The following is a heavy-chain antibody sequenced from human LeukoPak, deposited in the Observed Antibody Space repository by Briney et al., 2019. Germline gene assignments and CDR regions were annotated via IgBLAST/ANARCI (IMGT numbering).Heavy chain of an antibody. D-gene: IGHD4-11*01. J-gene: IGHJ6*03. Sequence: SETLSLTCTVSGGSTSSSSYYWGWIRQPPGKGLEWIGYVDHTGRTKFNPSLNGRVSISRYTSNNFFSLRLRSVTAADTAVYFCARVRVSSSTWYSTYYYFFYMDFWGKGTTVTVSS. V-gene: IGHV4-61*03. CDR1: GGSTSSSSYY. CDR3: ARVRVSSSTWYSTYYYFFYMDF. CDR2: VDHTGRT.